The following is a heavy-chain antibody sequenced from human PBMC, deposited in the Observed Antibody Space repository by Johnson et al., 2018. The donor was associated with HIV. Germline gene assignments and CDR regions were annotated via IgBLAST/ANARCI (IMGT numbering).Heavy chain of an antibody. D-gene: IGHD1-1*01. J-gene: IGHJ3*02. V-gene: IGHV3-33*08. CDR2: IWYDGSNK. CDR3: ARVNEDLLYAFD. Sequence: QVQLVESGGGLVQPGGSLRLSCAASGFTFDDYGMSWVRQAPGKGLEWVAVIWYDGSNKYYADSVKGRFTISRDNARNSLYLEMNGLRAEDTAVYYCARVNEDLLYAFD. CDR1: GFTFDDYG.